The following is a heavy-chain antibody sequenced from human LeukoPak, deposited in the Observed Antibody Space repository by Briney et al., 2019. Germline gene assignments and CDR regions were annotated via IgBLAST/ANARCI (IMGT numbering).Heavy chain of an antibody. V-gene: IGHV3-21*01. D-gene: IGHD3-10*01. CDR1: GFTFSSYS. J-gene: IGHJ4*02. Sequence: PGGSLRLSCAASGFTFSSYSMNWVRQAPGKGLEWVSSISSSSSYIYYADSVKGRFTISRDNAKNSLYLQMNSLRAGDTAVYYCATNYYGSGSYLSPDWGQGTLVTVSS. CDR3: ATNYYGSGSYLSPD. CDR2: ISSSSSYI.